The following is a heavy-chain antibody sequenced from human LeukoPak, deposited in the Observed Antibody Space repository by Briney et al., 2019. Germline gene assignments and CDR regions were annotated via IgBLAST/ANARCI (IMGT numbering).Heavy chain of an antibody. J-gene: IGHJ4*02. CDR1: GGSISIYY. V-gene: IGHV4-59*01. CDR3: ARGRLDTASDY. CDR2: IYYSGST. Sequence: SQTLSLTCTVSGGSISIYYWSWVRQPPSKVLEWIVYIYYSGSTKYNPSLKSRVTKSVDTSKNQFSLKLSSVTAADTAVYYCARGRLDTASDYWGQGTLVTVSS. D-gene: IGHD5-18*01.